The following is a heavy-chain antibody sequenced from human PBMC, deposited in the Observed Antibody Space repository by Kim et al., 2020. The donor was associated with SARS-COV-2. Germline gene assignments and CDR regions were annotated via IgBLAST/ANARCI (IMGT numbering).Heavy chain of an antibody. CDR3: ARHKADIIPTVIDF. CDR1: GGSISRYY. D-gene: IGHD5-12*01. Sequence: SETLSLTCTVSGGSISRYYWSWVRQPPGEGLEWIGYIHYTGSTNFNPSLMGRATMSLDTSKNHFSLKLSSMTAADTAVYFCARHKADIIPTVIDFWGQGTLVAVSS. V-gene: IGHV4-59*08. J-gene: IGHJ4*02. CDR2: IHYTGST.